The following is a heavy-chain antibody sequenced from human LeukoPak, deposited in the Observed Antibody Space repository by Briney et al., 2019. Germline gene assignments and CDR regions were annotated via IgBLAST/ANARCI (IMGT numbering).Heavy chain of an antibody. D-gene: IGHD3-22*01. J-gene: IGHJ4*02. V-gene: IGHV5-10-1*01. CDR2: IYPSDSYT. CDR1: RFSFTSYW. CDR3: ARLRYDSSGYDY. Sequence: GESLRISCQGSRFSFTSYWINWVRQMPGKGLEWMGRIYPSDSYTKYSPSFQGHVTISVDKSISTAYLHWSSLKASDSAMYYCARLRYDSSGYDYWGQGALVTVSS.